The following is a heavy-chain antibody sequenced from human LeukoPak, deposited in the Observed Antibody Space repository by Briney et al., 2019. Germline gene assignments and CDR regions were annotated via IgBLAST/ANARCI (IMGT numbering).Heavy chain of an antibody. CDR2: IYYTGST. J-gene: IGHJ4*02. V-gene: IGHV4-59*01. Sequence: SETLSLTCTVSGGSISSYYWSWIRQPPGKGLEWIGYIYYTGSTNYNPSLKSRATISVDTSKNQFSLKLSSVTAADTAVYYCARGRIAVAGTKNYFDYWGQGTLVTVSS. CDR3: ARGRIAVAGTKNYFDY. D-gene: IGHD6-19*01. CDR1: GGSISSYY.